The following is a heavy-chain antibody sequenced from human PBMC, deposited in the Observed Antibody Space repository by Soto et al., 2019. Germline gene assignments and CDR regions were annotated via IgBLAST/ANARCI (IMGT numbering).Heavy chain of an antibody. CDR1: GFTFGAYW. Sequence: EVQLVESGGGLVQPGESLRLSCAASGFTFGAYWMTWVRQAPGKGLEWVAGISPDGSGEDYVDSVKGRVTVSRDNAKSSLYLQMSSLRAEDTAVYYCARDKWYGAFDIWGQGTMVTVSS. V-gene: IGHV3-7*04. CDR3: ARDKWYGAFDI. J-gene: IGHJ3*02. D-gene: IGHD2-8*01. CDR2: ISPDGSGE.